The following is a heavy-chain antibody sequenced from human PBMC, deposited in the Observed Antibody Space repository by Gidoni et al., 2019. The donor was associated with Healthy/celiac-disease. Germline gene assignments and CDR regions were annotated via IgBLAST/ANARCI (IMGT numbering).Heavy chain of an antibody. V-gene: IGHV3-49*03. J-gene: IGHJ4*02. CDR1: GFTFGDYA. D-gene: IGHD2-2*02. CDR3: TRESLGYCSSTSCYTSDY. CDR2: IRSKAYGGTT. Sequence: EVQLVDSGGGLVQPGRSLRLSCTASGFTFGDYAMSWFRQAPGKRLEWVGFIRSKAYGGTTEYAASVKGRFTISRDDSKSIAYLQMNSLKTEDTAVYYCTRESLGYCSSTSCYTSDYWGQGPLVTVSS.